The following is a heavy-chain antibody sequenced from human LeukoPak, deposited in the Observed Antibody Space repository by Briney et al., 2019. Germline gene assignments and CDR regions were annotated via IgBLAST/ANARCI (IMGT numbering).Heavy chain of an antibody. V-gene: IGHV4-34*01. D-gene: IGHD2-2*02. J-gene: IGHJ3*02. Sequence: PSETLSLTCAVYGGSFSGYYWSWLRQPPGKGLEWIGEINHSGSTNYNPSLKSRVTISVDTSKNQFSLKLSSVTAADTAVYYGARAKGSIVVVPAAITAFDIWGQGTMVTVSS. CDR3: ARAKGSIVVVPAAITAFDI. CDR1: GGSFSGYY. CDR2: INHSGST.